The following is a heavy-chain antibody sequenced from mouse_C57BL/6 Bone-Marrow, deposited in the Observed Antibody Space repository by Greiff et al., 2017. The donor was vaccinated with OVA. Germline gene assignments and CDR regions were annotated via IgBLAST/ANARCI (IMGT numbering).Heavy chain of an antibody. CDR3: TTVGNSPYAMDY. CDR2: IDPENGDT. D-gene: IGHD2-1*01. Sequence: VQLKESGAELVRPGASVKLSCTASGFNIKDDYMHWVKQRPEQGLEWIGWIDPENGDTEYASKFQGKATITADTSSNTAYLQLSSLTSEDTAVYYCTTVGNSPYAMDYWGQGTSVTVSS. CDR1: GFNIKDDY. V-gene: IGHV14-4*01. J-gene: IGHJ4*01.